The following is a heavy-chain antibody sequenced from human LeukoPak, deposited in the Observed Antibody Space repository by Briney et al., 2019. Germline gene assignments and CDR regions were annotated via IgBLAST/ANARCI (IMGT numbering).Heavy chain of an antibody. Sequence: GGSLRLSCAASGFAFDSFAMSWVRQAPGQGLAWVSSIGDSGSHTYYADSVKGRFTISRDNSKNTMYLQMDSLRAEDTAVYYCARDDARWEVPFDYWGQGSLVTVSS. D-gene: IGHD1-26*01. CDR1: GFAFDSFA. CDR2: IGDSGSHT. V-gene: IGHV3-23*01. CDR3: ARDDARWEVPFDY. J-gene: IGHJ4*02.